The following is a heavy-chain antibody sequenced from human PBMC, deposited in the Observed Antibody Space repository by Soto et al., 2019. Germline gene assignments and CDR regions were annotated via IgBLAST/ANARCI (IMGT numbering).Heavy chain of an antibody. CDR3: ARDTTYYYDSCGSPR. CDR1: GGSISSGDYY. CDR2: IYYSGST. D-gene: IGHD3-22*01. J-gene: IGHJ4*02. V-gene: IGHV4-30-4*01. Sequence: SETLSLTCTVSGGSISSGDYYWSWIRQPPGKGLEWIGYIYYSGSTYYNPSLKSRVTISVDTSKNQFSLKLSSVTAADTAVYYCARDTTYYYDSCGSPRWGQGTLVTVSS.